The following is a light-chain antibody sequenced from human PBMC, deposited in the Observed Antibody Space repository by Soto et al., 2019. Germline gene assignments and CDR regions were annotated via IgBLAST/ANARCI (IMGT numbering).Light chain of an antibody. J-gene: IGKJ2*01. CDR3: QQSYSTPYT. CDR1: QPISDY. V-gene: IGKV1-39*01. CDR2: TTS. Sequence: DIQMTQSPSSLSASVGDRVTITCRTSQPISDYLNWYQQKPGKAPTLLIYTTSNLQSGVPSRFSGSGSETHFTLTISSLQPEDFATYYCQQSYSTPYTFGQGTKVDIK.